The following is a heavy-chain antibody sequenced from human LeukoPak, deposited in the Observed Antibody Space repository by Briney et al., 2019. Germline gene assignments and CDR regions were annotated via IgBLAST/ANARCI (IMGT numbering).Heavy chain of an antibody. CDR1: GGSFSGCY. V-gene: IGHV4-34*01. CDR3: ARGEAADIFYYYYYMDV. D-gene: IGHD6-25*01. J-gene: IGHJ6*03. Sequence: SETLSLTCAVYGGSFSGCYWSWIRQPPGKGQEWIGEINHSGSTNYNPSLKSRVTISVDTSKNQFSLKLSSVTAADTAVYYCARGEAADIFYYYYYMDVWGKGTTVTVSS. CDR2: INHSGST.